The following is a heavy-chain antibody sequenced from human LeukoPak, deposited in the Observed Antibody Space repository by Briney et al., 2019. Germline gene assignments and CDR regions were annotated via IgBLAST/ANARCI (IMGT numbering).Heavy chain of an antibody. Sequence: SETLSLTCTVSGGSISSYYWSWIRQPPGKGLEWIGYIYYSGSTNYNPSLKSRVTISADTSKNQFSLKLSSVTAADTAVYYCVREGGPWYYFDYWGQGTLVTVSS. D-gene: IGHD2-8*02. CDR3: VREGGPWYYFDY. CDR2: IYYSGST. CDR1: GGSISSYY. V-gene: IGHV4-59*01. J-gene: IGHJ4*02.